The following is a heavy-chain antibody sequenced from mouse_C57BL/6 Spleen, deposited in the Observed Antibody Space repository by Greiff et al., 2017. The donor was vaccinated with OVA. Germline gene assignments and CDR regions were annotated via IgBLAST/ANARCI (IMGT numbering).Heavy chain of an antibody. V-gene: IGHV1-62-2*01. Sequence: QVQLQSGAELVKPGASVKLSCKASGYTFTEYTIHWVKQRSGQGLEWIGWFYPGSGSIKYNEKFKDKATLTADKSPSTVYMELSRLTSEDSAVYFCARHEGYYYGSYYAMDYWGQGTSVTVSS. CDR1: GYTFTEYT. J-gene: IGHJ4*01. CDR2: FYPGSGSI. D-gene: IGHD1-1*01. CDR3: ARHEGYYYGSYYAMDY.